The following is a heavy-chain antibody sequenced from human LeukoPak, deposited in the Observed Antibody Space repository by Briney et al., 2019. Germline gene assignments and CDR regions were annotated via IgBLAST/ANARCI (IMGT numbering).Heavy chain of an antibody. V-gene: IGHV4-39*01. J-gene: IGHJ5*02. CDR3: ARPVPSRLGWFDP. CDR1: GGSISSSSYF. Sequence: SETLSLTCSVSGGSISSSSYFWGWIRQPPGKGLEWIASVHHSGSTYYNPSLKSRLTISVDTSKNQFSLKLTSVTAADTAVYYCARPVPSRLGWFDPWGQGTLVTVSS. CDR2: VHHSGST. D-gene: IGHD1-1*01.